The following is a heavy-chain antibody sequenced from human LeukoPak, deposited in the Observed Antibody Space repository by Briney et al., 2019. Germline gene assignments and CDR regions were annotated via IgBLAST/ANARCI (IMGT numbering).Heavy chain of an antibody. J-gene: IGHJ3*02. Sequence: PSETLSLTCTVSGGSISSYYWSWIRQPPGKGLEWIGYIYYSGSTNYNPSLKSRVTISVDTSKNQFSLKLSSVTAADTAVYYCARDPYGDCDAFDIWGQGTMVTVSS. CDR1: GGSISSYY. D-gene: IGHD4-17*01. CDR2: IYYSGST. CDR3: ARDPYGDCDAFDI. V-gene: IGHV4-59*01.